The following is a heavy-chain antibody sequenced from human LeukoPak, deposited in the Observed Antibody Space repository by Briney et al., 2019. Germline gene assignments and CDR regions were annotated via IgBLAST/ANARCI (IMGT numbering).Heavy chain of an antibody. D-gene: IGHD2-2*01. CDR1: RFTVSSNY. CDR3: ARDFPYHCSSTSCEVDY. J-gene: IGHJ4*02. CDR2: IYSGGST. V-gene: IGHV3-53*01. Sequence: PGGSLRLSCAASRFTVSSNYMSSVRQAPGKGLEWVSVIYSGGSTYYADSVKGRFTISRDNSKNTLYLQMNSLRAEDTAVYYCARDFPYHCSSTSCEVDYWGQGTLVTVSS.